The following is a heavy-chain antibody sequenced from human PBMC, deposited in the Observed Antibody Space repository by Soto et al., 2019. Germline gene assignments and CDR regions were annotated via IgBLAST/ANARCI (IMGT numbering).Heavy chain of an antibody. D-gene: IGHD1-26*01. V-gene: IGHV1-69*01. J-gene: IGHJ4*02. CDR1: GGTFSSYS. CDR2: IIPIFGTE. Sequence: QVQLVQSGAEVKKPGSSVKVSCKASGGTFSSYSINWVRQAPGQGLEWMGEIIPIFGTENYAQKFQGRVTISADESTSTAYMALSSLRSEDTAVYYCARDGGRHSGGIDYWGQGTLVTVSS. CDR3: ARDGGRHSGGIDY.